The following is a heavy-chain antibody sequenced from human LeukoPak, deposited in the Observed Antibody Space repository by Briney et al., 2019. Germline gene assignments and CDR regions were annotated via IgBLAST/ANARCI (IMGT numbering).Heavy chain of an antibody. CDR3: ARVRGAWGAYNWFDP. Sequence: PSETLSLTCNVSGGSIRGYYWSWIRQPPGKGLEWIGYIYSSGSTNYNPSLKSRVTMSVDTSKNQFSLKVSSVTAADTAVYYCARVRGAWGAYNWFDPWGQGTLVTVSS. V-gene: IGHV4-59*12. CDR2: IYSSGST. CDR1: GGSIRGYY. J-gene: IGHJ5*02. D-gene: IGHD3-16*01.